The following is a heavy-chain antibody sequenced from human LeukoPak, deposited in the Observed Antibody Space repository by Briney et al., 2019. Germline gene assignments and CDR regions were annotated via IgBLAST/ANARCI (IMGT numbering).Heavy chain of an antibody. J-gene: IGHJ6*03. CDR1: GYTFTGYY. CDR3: ARDARYYYGSGSMYYYCMDV. D-gene: IGHD3-10*01. CDR2: INPNSGGT. Sequence: ASVKVSCKASGYTFTGYYMHWVRQAPGQGLEWMGWINPNSGGTNYAQKFQGRVTMTRDTSISTAYMELSRLRSDDTAVYYCARDARYYYGSGSMYYYCMDVWGKGTTVTISS. V-gene: IGHV1-2*02.